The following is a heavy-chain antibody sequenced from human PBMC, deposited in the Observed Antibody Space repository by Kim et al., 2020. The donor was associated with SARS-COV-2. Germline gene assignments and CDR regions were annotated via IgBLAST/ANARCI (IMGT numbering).Heavy chain of an antibody. V-gene: IGHV5-51*01. CDR3: AREEVAAAYAFDI. D-gene: IGHD6-13*01. CDR2: IYPGDSDT. J-gene: IGHJ3*02. Sequence: GESLKISCKGSGYSFTSYWIGWVRQMPGKGLEWMGIIYPGDSDTRYSPSFQGQVTISADKSISTAYLQWSSLKASDTAMYYCAREEVAAAYAFDIWGQGTMVTVSP. CDR1: GYSFTSYW.